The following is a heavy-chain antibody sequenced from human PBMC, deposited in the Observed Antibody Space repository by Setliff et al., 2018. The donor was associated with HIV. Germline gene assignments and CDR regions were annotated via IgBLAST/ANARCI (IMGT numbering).Heavy chain of an antibody. Sequence: GGSLRLSCAASGFTFSSYSMNWVRQAPGKGLEWVSTSGNGGIIVYTDSVKGRFTMSRDNSKNTLFLVLTSLRPEDTAVYYCAQAQTSVSGSYYQYLQHWGQGTLVTVSS. D-gene: IGHD3-10*01. J-gene: IGHJ1*01. V-gene: IGHV3-23*01. CDR1: GFTFSSYS. CDR2: SGNGGII. CDR3: AQAQTSVSGSYYQYLQH.